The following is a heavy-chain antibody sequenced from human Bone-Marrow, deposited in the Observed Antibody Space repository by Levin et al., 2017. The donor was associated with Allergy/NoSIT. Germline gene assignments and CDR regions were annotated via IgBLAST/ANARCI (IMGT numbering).Heavy chain of an antibody. CDR1: GFTFSSYA. CDR2: ISYDGSNK. D-gene: IGHD3-10*01. J-gene: IGHJ3*02. CDR3: ASSPPTMADDAFDI. Sequence: LSLTCAASGFTFSSYAMHWVRQAPGKGLEWVAVISYDGSNKYYADSVKGRFTISRDNSKNTLYLQMNSLRAEDTAVYYCASSPPTMADDAFDIWGQGTMVTVSS. V-gene: IGHV3-30-3*01.